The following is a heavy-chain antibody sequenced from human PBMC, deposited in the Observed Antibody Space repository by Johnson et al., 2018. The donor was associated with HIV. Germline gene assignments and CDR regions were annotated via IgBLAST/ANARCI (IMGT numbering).Heavy chain of an antibody. Sequence: QVQLVESGGGVVQPGRSLRLACAASAFTFSNYAMHWVRQAPGKGLEWVAVISYAGCSKYYAESLKGRLSTPRDNAKNSLYLQMNSLRAEDTAVYYCARDRWGLKDAFDIWGQGTMVTVSS. D-gene: IGHD3-16*01. CDR1: AFTFSNYA. CDR2: ISYAGCSK. V-gene: IGHV3-30-3*01. J-gene: IGHJ3*02. CDR3: ARDRWGLKDAFDI.